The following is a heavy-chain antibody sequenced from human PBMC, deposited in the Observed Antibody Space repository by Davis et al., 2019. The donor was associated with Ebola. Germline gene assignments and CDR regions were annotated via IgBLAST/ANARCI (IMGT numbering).Heavy chain of an antibody. V-gene: IGHV1-2*04. CDR1: GYTITGYY. D-gene: IGHD4/OR15-4a*01. CDR3: ARGSYGDYYDYGMDV. CDR2: INPNSGAT. J-gene: IGHJ6*02. Sequence: AASVKVSCKAFGYTITGYYIHWVRQAPGQGLEWMGWINPNSGATNSAQKFQGWVAMTTDTSLNTAYMELTSLKSDATAVYYCARGSYGDYYDYGMDVWGQGTTVIVSS.